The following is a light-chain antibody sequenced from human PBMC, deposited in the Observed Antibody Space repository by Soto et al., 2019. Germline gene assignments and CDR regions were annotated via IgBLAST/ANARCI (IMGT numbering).Light chain of an antibody. CDR2: GVS. V-gene: IGKV3-20*01. Sequence: EIVLAQSPGTLSLSPGERATLSCRASQRVSNTYLAWYQQKPGQAPRLLIYGVSSRATGIPDRFSGSGSGTDFTLTISRLEPEDFAVYYCQQYSSSPVTFVGGTKVEIK. J-gene: IGKJ4*01. CDR3: QQYSSSPVT. CDR1: QRVSNTY.